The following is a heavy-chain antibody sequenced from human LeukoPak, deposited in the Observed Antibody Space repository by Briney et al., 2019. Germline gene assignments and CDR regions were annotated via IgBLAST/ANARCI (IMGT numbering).Heavy chain of an antibody. CDR2: ISSSGSTI. D-gene: IGHD4-11*01. Sequence: GGSLRLSCAASGFTFSSYEMNWVRHAPGKGLEWVSYISSSGSTIYYADSVKGRFTISRDNAKNSLYLQMNSLRAEDTALYYCARDLRGWDTVTYFDYWGQGTLVTVSS. CDR3: ARDLRGWDTVTYFDY. V-gene: IGHV3-48*03. CDR1: GFTFSSYE. J-gene: IGHJ4*02.